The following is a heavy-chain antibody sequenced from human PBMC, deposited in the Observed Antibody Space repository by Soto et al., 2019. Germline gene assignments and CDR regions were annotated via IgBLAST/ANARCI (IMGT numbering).Heavy chain of an antibody. J-gene: IGHJ6*02. CDR1: GDSVSSNNAA. Sequence: PSQTLSLTCAISGDSVSSNNAAWNWIRQSPSRGLEWLGRTYYRSEWYSDYSLSVKSRITINPDTSKDQFSLQLNSVTPEDTALYYCARAKEYTRSSGMDVWGQGTTVTVSS. V-gene: IGHV6-1*01. D-gene: IGHD6-6*01. CDR2: TYYRSEWYS. CDR3: ARAKEYTRSSGMDV.